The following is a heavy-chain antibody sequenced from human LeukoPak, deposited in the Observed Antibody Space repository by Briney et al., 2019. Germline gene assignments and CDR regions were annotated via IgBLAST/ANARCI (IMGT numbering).Heavy chain of an antibody. CDR2: ISYDGSNK. V-gene: IGHV3-30-3*01. Sequence: QSWGSLRLSCAASGFTFSSYAMHWVRQAPGKGLEWVAVISYDGSNKYYADSVKGRFTISRDNSKNTLYLQMNSLRAEDTAVYYCARDLSVYSSGWFDPWGQGTLVTVSS. CDR3: ARDLSVYSSGWFDP. J-gene: IGHJ5*02. CDR1: GFTFSSYA. D-gene: IGHD6-19*01.